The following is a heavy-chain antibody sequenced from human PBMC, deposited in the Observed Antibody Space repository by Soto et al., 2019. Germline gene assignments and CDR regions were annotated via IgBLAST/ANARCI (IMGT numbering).Heavy chain of an antibody. CDR3: ARGSRYCSGGNCYSLLFDY. V-gene: IGHV4-31*03. J-gene: IGHJ4*01. CDR2: IYYTGGT. CDR1: GGSISSDGYY. D-gene: IGHD2-15*01. Sequence: SETLSLTCTVSGGSISSDGYYWNWIRQHPEKGLEWIGYIYYTGGTYYNPSLKSRVPISIDTSKNQFSLTLSSVTAADTAVYYCARGSRYCSGGNCYSLLFDYWGQGTLVTVSS.